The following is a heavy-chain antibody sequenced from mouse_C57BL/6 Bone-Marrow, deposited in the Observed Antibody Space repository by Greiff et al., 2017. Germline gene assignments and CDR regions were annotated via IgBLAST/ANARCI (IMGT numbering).Heavy chain of an antibody. Sequence: VQLQQSGAELMKPGASVKLSCKATGYTFTGYWIEWVKQRPGHGLEWIGEMLSGSGSTNYNEKLKGKAILSADTTSNIDYTQLRSMTTEDSAISYCARGSGYSDAMDYWGQGTSVTVSS. CDR3: ARGSGYSDAMDY. CDR1: GYTFTGYW. V-gene: IGHV1-9*01. CDR2: MLSGSGST. D-gene: IGHD2-3*01. J-gene: IGHJ4*01.